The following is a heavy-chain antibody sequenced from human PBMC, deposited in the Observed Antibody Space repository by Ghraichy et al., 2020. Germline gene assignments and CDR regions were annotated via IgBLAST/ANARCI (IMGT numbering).Heavy chain of an antibody. D-gene: IGHD6-19*01. V-gene: IGHV3-15*07. CDR3: TTDLHPSRGAGPDY. CDR2: IKSKTDGGTT. J-gene: IGHJ4*02. CDR1: GFAFSNAW. Sequence: GESLNISCAASGFAFSNAWMNWVRQAPGKGLEWVGRIKSKTDGGTTDYAAPVKGRLTISRDDSKNTLYLQMNSLKTEDTAVYYCTTDLHPSRGAGPDYWGQGTLVTVSS.